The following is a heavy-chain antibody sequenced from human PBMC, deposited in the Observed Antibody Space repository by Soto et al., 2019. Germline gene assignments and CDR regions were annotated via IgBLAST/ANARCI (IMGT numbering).Heavy chain of an antibody. CDR1: GGSISSSSYY. CDR3: ARRRRGSSSAGYDY. CDR2: IYYSGST. Sequence: SETLSLTCTVSGGSISSSSYYWGWIRQPPGKGLEWIGSIYYSGSTYYNPSLKSRVTISVDTSKNQFSLKLSSVTAADTAVYYCARRRRGSSSAGYDYWGQGTLVTVSS. V-gene: IGHV4-39*01. D-gene: IGHD6-6*01. J-gene: IGHJ4*02.